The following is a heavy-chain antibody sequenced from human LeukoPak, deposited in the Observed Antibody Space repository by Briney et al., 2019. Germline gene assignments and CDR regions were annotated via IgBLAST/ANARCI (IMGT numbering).Heavy chain of an antibody. V-gene: IGHV3-9*01. CDR2: ISWNSGSI. J-gene: IGHJ4*02. Sequence: GRSLRLSCAASGFTFDDYVMHWVRQAPGKGLEWVSGISWNSGSIGYADSVKGRFTISRDNAKNSLYLQMNSLRAEDTALYYCAKVGREVDYWGQGTLVTVSS. CDR3: AKVGREVDY. CDR1: GFTFDDYV.